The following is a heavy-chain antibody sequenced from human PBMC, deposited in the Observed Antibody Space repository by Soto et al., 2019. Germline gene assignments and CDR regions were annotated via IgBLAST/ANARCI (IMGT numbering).Heavy chain of an antibody. V-gene: IGHV3-53*01. CDR3: AKLGPYGSENYMFRYNWFDP. Sequence: VQLVDSGGGLIQPGGSLRLSCAASGFTVRSSHMGWVRQTPRKGLEWVSVIYSGGDVHYAVSVKGRFTISRDNSKNTIYLQMSTLRAEDTARYHWAKLGPYGSENYMFRYNWFDPWCQGTLVTVSS. CDR2: IYSGGDV. J-gene: IGHJ5*02. CDR1: GFTVRSSH. D-gene: IGHD3-10*01.